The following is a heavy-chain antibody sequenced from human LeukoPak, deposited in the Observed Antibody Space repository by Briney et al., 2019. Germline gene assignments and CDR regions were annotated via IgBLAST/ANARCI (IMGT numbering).Heavy chain of an antibody. Sequence: ATVKISCKASGYTFTDYYMHWVQQAPGKGLEWMGRVDPEDGETIYAEKFQGRVTITADTSTDTAYMELSSLRSEDTAVYYCATAPLIVGATTGFDYWGQGTLVTVSS. V-gene: IGHV1-69-2*01. J-gene: IGHJ4*02. CDR3: ATAPLIVGATTGFDY. CDR1: GYTFTDYY. CDR2: VDPEDGET. D-gene: IGHD1-26*01.